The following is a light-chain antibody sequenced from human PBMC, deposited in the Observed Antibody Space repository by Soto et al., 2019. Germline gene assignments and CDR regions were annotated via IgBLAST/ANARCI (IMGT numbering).Light chain of an antibody. Sequence: DIGMTQSPDSLAVSLGERATINCKSSQSVLYSSNNKNYLAWYQQKPGQPPKLLIYWASTRKSGVPDRFSGSGSGTDFTLTISSLQAEDVAVYYCQQYYSTPVTFGGGTKVEIK. V-gene: IGKV4-1*01. CDR3: QQYYSTPVT. J-gene: IGKJ4*01. CDR2: WAS. CDR1: QSVLYSSNNKNY.